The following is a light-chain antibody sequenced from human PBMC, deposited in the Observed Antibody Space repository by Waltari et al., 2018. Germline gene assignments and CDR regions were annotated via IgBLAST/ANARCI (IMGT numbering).Light chain of an antibody. CDR2: EGA. V-gene: IGLV2-23*01. J-gene: IGLJ2*01. Sequence: QSALTQPASVSGSPGQSITTPCTGTRSDVDLDSWYLQPPGKAPKLFIYEGAKRPSGVSDLFSGSKSGTTASLTISGLRPEDEAEYFCSSYAGSVVVFGGGTKVIVL. CDR3: SSYAGSVVV. CDR1: RSDVDL.